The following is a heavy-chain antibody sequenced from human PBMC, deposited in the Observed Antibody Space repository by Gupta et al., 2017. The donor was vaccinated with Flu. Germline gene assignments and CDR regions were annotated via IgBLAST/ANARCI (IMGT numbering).Heavy chain of an antibody. V-gene: IGHV4-34*01. CDR1: GGSFSGYY. J-gene: IGHJ6*02. D-gene: IGHD3-22*01. CDR3: ARVGGHGASGYYDSSGYRYYYYGMDV. Sequence: QVQLQQWGAGLLKPSETLSLTCAVYGGSFSGYYWSWIRQPPGKGLEWIGEINHSGSTNYNPSLKSRVTISVDTSKNQFALKLSSVTAADTAVYYCARVGGHGASGYYDSSGYRYYYYGMDVWGQGTTVTVSS. CDR2: INHSGST.